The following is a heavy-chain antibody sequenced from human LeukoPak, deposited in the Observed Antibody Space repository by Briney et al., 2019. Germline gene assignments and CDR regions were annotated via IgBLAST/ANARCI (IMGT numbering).Heavy chain of an antibody. CDR2: IYYSWST. Sequence: PSQTLSLTCTVSGGSISSGDYYWSWIRQPPGKGLEWIGYIYYSWSTYYNPSLKSRVTISVDTSKNQFSLKLSSVTAADTAVYYCARDRRGSGWPYYYYGMDVWGKGTTVTVSS. V-gene: IGHV4-30-4*01. CDR3: ARDRRGSGWPYYYYGMDV. CDR1: GGSISSGDYY. D-gene: IGHD6-19*01. J-gene: IGHJ6*04.